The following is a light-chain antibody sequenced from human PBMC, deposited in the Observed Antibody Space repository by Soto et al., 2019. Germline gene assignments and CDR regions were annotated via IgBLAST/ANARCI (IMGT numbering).Light chain of an antibody. CDR2: SSS. V-gene: IGKV1-39*01. Sequence: DIQMTHAPSSLSASVVDRVTITFLASQTITTTLNCYQHKPGKAPDLLIHSSSSFQSVFPSIFSGSGSGTDLTLPISNRQPKYYATSSCQQSHYPPHTCGRGSQVDIK. CDR3: QQSHYPPHT. CDR1: QTITTT. J-gene: IGKJ1*01.